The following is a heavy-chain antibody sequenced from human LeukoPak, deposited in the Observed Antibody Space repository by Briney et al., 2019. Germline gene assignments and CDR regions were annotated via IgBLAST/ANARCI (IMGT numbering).Heavy chain of an antibody. J-gene: IGHJ4*02. Sequence: SVKVSCKASGYTFTSYDINWVRQATGQGLEWMGWMNPNSGNTGYAQKFQGRVTMTRNTSISTAYMELSSLRSEDTAVYYCVIHDYGDYVAGAGDYFDYWGQGTLVTVSS. V-gene: IGHV1-8*01. CDR2: MNPNSGNT. CDR3: VIHDYGDYVAGAGDYFDY. D-gene: IGHD4-17*01. CDR1: GYTFTSYD.